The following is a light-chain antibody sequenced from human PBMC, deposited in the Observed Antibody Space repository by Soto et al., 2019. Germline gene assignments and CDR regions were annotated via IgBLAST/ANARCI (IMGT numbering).Light chain of an antibody. CDR3: QSYDSSLSGSV. CDR1: SSNIGAGYD. CDR2: GNS. V-gene: IGLV1-40*01. J-gene: IGLJ3*02. Sequence: QAVVTQPPSVSGAPGQRVTISCTGSSSNIGAGYDVHWYQQLPGTPPKLLIYGNSNRPSRVPDRFSGSKSGTSASLAITGLQAEEEADYYCQSYDSSLSGSVFGGGTKLTVL.